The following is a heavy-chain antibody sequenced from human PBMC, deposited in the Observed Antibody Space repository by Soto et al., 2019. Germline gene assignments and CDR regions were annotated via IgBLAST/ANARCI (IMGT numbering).Heavy chain of an antibody. CDR2: IYYSGST. CDR1: GGSISSYY. D-gene: IGHD3-9*01. J-gene: IGHJ4*02. CDR3: ARLRLTGYYGPCDY. V-gene: IGHV4-59*01. Sequence: LSLTCTVSGGSISSYYWSWIRQPPGKGLEWIGYIYYSGSTNYNPSLKSRVTISVDTSKNQFSLKLSSVTAADTAVYYCARLRLTGYYGPCDYWGQGTLVTVSS.